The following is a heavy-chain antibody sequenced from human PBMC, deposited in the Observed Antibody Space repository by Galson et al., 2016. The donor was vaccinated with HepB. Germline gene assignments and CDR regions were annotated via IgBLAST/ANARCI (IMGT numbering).Heavy chain of an antibody. V-gene: IGHV1-3*01. CDR3: ARTRLQLWLPSDY. D-gene: IGHD5-18*01. CDR2: INPGNGNT. Sequence: SVKVSCKASGYTFTNYAMHWVRQAPGQRLEWMGWINPGNGNTKYSQKFQGRVTITRDTSASTAYMELSSLRSEDTAVYYCARTRLQLWLPSDYWGQGTLVTVSS. J-gene: IGHJ4*02. CDR1: GYTFTNYA.